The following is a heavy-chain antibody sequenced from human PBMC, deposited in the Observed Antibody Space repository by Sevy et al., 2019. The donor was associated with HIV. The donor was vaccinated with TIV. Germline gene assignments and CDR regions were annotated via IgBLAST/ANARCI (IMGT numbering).Heavy chain of an antibody. CDR3: AKERNCGRDCLYFQH. V-gene: IGHV3-43*01. CDR1: GFTFDDYT. CDR2: INWNGDDT. J-gene: IGHJ1*01. Sequence: GGSLRLSCAASGFTFDDYTMHRVRQAPRKGLEWVSLINWNGDDTYYADSVKGRFTISRDNSGNSLFLQMNSLRTEDTALYYCAKERNCGRDCLYFQHWGQGTLVTVSS. D-gene: IGHD2-21*02.